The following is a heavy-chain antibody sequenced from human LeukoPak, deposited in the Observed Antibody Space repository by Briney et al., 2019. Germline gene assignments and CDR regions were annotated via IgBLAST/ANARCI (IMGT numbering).Heavy chain of an antibody. Sequence: SETLSLTCTVSDGSINSSSYYWGWIRQPPGKGLEWIGSIYYSGSTYYNPSLKSRVTISVDTSKNQFSLKLSSVIAADTAVYYCARGGWNKFDYWGQGTLVTVSS. D-gene: IGHD3-22*01. CDR1: DGSINSSSYY. CDR3: ARGGWNKFDY. V-gene: IGHV4-39*07. CDR2: IYYSGST. J-gene: IGHJ4*02.